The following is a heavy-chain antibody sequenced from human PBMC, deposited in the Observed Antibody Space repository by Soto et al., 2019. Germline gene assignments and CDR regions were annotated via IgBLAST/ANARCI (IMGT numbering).Heavy chain of an antibody. D-gene: IGHD2-2*01. J-gene: IGHJ5*02. Sequence: PSETLSLTCTVSGGSISSYYWSWIRQPPGKGLEWIGYIYYIGSTNYNPSLKSRVTISVDTSKNQFSLKLCSVTAADTAVYYCARGLRRQLLNWFDPWGQGTLVTVPQ. CDR1: GGSISSYY. V-gene: IGHV4-59*01. CDR3: ARGLRRQLLNWFDP. CDR2: IYYIGST.